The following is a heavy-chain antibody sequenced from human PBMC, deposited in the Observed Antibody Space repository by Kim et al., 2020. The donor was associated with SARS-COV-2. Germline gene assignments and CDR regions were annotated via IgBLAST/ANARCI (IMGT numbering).Heavy chain of an antibody. Sequence: GGSRRLSCAASGFTFSSYAMHWVRQAPGKVLEWVAIISYEGSNKYYVDSVKGRFTISRDNSKNTLYRQMNSRRAEDTAVYPGASVRNPHTIFGVTEYWG. J-gene: IGHJ4*01. V-gene: IGHV3-30*04. CDR3: ASVRNPHTIFGVTEY. CDR1: GFTFSSYA. D-gene: IGHD3-3*01. CDR2: ISYEGSNK.